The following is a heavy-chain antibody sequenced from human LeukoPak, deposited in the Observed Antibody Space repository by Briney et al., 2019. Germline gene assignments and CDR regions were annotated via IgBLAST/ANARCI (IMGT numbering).Heavy chain of an antibody. CDR2: ISYDGSNR. D-gene: IGHD1-26*01. Sequence: GGSLRLSCAASGFTFSSFSMHWVRQAPGKGLEWVAVISYDGSNRYYADSVKGRFTISRDNSKNTLYLQMNSLRTEDTAVYYCAKGRVGANGYYYYGMDVWGQGTTVTVSS. CDR1: GFTFSSFS. J-gene: IGHJ6*02. V-gene: IGHV3-30*18. CDR3: AKGRVGANGYYYYGMDV.